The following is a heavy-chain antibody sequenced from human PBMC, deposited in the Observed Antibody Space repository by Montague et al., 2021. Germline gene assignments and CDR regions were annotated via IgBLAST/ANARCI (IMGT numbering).Heavy chain of an antibody. CDR1: GFTFRNSA. V-gene: IGHV3-30*18. D-gene: IGHD1-1*01. Sequence: SLRLSCAASGFTFRNSAMHWVRQAPGKGLEWVAATSNDGTFKYYVDSVKGRFTISRDNSMNTLCLQMNSLRPEDTAVYYCAKPIVPTGTWFFDLWGRGILVTVSS. CDR3: AKPIVPTGTWFFDL. J-gene: IGHJ2*01. CDR2: TSNDGTFK.